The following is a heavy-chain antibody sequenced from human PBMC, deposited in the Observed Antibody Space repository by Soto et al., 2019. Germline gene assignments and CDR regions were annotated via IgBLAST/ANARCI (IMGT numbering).Heavy chain of an antibody. J-gene: IGHJ5*02. CDR1: GGSFSAYY. CDR3: ARHYRDYGNYGGSRIDP. V-gene: IGHV4-34*01. CDR2: INHSGST. Sequence: QVQLQQWGAGLLKPSETLSLTCAVYGGSFSAYYWSWIRQPPGKGLGWIGEINHSGSTSYNPSLKSRVTISVDSSKYQFSLKLSSVTAADTAVYYCARHYRDYGNYGGSRIDPWGQGTLVTVSS. D-gene: IGHD4-4*01.